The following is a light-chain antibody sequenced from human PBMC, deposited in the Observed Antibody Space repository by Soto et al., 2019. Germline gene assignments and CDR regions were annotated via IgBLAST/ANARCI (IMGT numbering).Light chain of an antibody. CDR2: WAS. CDR1: QSLLHSSDNRNY. J-gene: IGKJ4*01. CDR3: QQYNKWPLT. V-gene: IGKV4-1*01. Sequence: EIVMAQFPETLAVSVGERATIKCRSSQSLLHSSDNRNYLTWYQQKPGQPPKLLIYWASTRQSGVPDRFSGSGSGTDFTLTINSLQAEDVAVYYCQQYNKWPLTFGGGTKVEIK.